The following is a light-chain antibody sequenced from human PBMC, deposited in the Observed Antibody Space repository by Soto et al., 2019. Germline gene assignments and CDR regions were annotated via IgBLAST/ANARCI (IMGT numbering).Light chain of an antibody. Sequence: QSALTQPASVSGSPGQSITISCTGTSSDVGGYNSVCWHQQHPGKAPKLMIYEVRNRPSGVSDRFSASKSGNTASLTISGLQADDEADYYCSSYTSSSTYVLFGGGTQLTVL. CDR1: SSDVGGYNS. V-gene: IGLV2-14*01. CDR3: SSYTSSSTYVL. CDR2: EVR. J-gene: IGLJ2*01.